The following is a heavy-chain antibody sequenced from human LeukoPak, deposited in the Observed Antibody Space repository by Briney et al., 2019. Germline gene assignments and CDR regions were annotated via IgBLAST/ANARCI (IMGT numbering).Heavy chain of an antibody. CDR2: IKQDGSEK. V-gene: IGHV3-7*05. Sequence: GGSLRLSCAASGFTFSSYWMSWVRQAPGKGLEWVANIKQDGSEKYYEDSVKGRFTISRDNAKNSLYLQMNSLRAEDTAVYYCARGGLSSWLAFDIWGQGTMVTVSS. D-gene: IGHD6-13*01. CDR1: GFTFSSYW. CDR3: ARGGLSSWLAFDI. J-gene: IGHJ3*02.